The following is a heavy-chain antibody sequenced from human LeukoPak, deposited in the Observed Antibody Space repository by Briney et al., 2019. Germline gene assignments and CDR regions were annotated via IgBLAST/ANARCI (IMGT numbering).Heavy chain of an antibody. Sequence: GGSLRLSCAASGSTFDDYAMHWVRQAPGKGLEWVSGISWNSGSIGYADSVKGRFTISRDNAKNSLYLQMNSLRAEDTALYYCAKSGRRWLQFGWFDPWGQGTLVTVSS. D-gene: IGHD5-24*01. CDR2: ISWNSGSI. J-gene: IGHJ5*02. V-gene: IGHV3-9*01. CDR1: GSTFDDYA. CDR3: AKSGRRWLQFGWFDP.